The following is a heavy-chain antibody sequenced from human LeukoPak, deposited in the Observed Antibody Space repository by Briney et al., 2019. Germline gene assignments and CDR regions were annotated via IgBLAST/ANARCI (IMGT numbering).Heavy chain of an antibody. J-gene: IGHJ5*02. CDR3: AKFIRDYDFWSGSYRAQWFDP. CDR2: LNDVGGDT. V-gene: IGHV3-23*01. D-gene: IGHD3-3*01. Sequence: PGGSLRLSCAASGFTFSTYAMAWVRQAPGKGLEWVSSLNDVGGDTYYADSVRGRFTISRDNSKDTLYLQMSSLRAEDRAVYYCAKFIRDYDFWSGSYRAQWFDPWGQGTLVTVSS. CDR1: GFTFSTYA.